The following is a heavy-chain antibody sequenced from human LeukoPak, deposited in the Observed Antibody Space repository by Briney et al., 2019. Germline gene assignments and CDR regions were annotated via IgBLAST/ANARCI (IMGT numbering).Heavy chain of an antibody. V-gene: IGHV1-2*06. CDR2: INPNSGDT. Sequence: ASVKVSCKASGYTFTGFYIHWVRQAPGQGLEWMGRINPNSGDTNYAQKFQGRVTMTRDTSISTVHMELNRLTSDDTAVYYCARVSSPLQYNWFDPWGQGTLVTVSS. D-gene: IGHD1-14*01. CDR3: ARVSSPLQYNWFDP. CDR1: GYTFTGFY. J-gene: IGHJ5*02.